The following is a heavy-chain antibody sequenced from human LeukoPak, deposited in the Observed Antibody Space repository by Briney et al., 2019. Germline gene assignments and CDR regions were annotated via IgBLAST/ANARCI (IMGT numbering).Heavy chain of an antibody. Sequence: SETLSLTCAVYGGSFSGYYWSWIRQPPGRGLEWIGEINHSGSTNYNPSLKSRVTISVATSNNQFSLKLSSVTAADTAVYYCARSVAGTSYYFDYWGQGTLVTVSS. J-gene: IGHJ4*02. D-gene: IGHD6-19*01. V-gene: IGHV4-34*01. CDR3: ARSVAGTSYYFDY. CDR2: INHSGST. CDR1: GGSFSGYY.